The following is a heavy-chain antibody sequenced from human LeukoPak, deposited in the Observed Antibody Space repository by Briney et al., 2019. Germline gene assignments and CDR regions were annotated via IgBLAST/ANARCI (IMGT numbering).Heavy chain of an antibody. Sequence: GASVKVSCKASGYTFTSYYMHWVRQAPGQGLEWMGIINPSGGSTSYAQKFQGRVTMTRDMSTSTVYMELSSLRSEDTAVYYCARVYYYDSSGKNRAFDIWGQGTMVTVSS. D-gene: IGHD3-22*01. J-gene: IGHJ3*02. CDR2: INPSGGST. V-gene: IGHV1-46*01. CDR1: GYTFTSYY. CDR3: ARVYYYDSSGKNRAFDI.